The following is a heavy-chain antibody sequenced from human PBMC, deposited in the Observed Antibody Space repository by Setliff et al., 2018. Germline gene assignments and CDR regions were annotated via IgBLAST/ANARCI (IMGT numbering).Heavy chain of an antibody. D-gene: IGHD3-10*01. Sequence: KPGGSLRLSCAVSGFTPTEYAMDWVRQVPGRGLEWVAVNTRSDKLYADSVRGRFTISTDIAKNSLYLQMSDLRVEDTAIYYCVREGPAQGDTYGFPYFDYWGQGIVVTVSS. J-gene: IGHJ4*02. CDR1: GFTPTEYA. CDR2: NTRSDK. V-gene: IGHV3-21*01. CDR3: VREGPAQGDTYGFPYFDY.